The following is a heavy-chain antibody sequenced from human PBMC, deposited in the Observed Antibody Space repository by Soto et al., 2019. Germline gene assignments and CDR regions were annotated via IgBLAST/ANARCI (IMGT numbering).Heavy chain of an antibody. V-gene: IGHV1-2*02. J-gene: IGHJ2*01. Sequence: QVQLVQSGAEVKKPGASVMVSCKASGYMFTGYYMHWVRQAPGQGLEWMGWINPNSGGTNYAQRFQGRVTMTTDTSTDTAYMYLNRLTTNDTDVYYCAIRTGQMASIFAFDGYWFFDLWGRGTLVTVSS. D-gene: IGHD3-3*01. CDR1: GYMFTGYY. CDR3: AIRTGQMASIFAFDGYWFFDL. CDR2: INPNSGGT.